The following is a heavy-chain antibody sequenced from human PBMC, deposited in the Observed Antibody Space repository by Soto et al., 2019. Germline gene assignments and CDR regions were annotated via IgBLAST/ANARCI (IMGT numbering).Heavy chain of an antibody. D-gene: IGHD2-2*01. Sequence: PSETLSLTCVVYGGSFSGYYWSWIRQPPGKGLEWIGEINHSGSTNYNPSLKSRVTISVDTSKNQFSLKLSSVTAADTAVYYCAREVRRYCSSTSCSDWFDPWGQGTLVTVSS. V-gene: IGHV4-34*01. CDR1: GGSFSGYY. CDR2: INHSGST. J-gene: IGHJ5*02. CDR3: AREVRRYCSSTSCSDWFDP.